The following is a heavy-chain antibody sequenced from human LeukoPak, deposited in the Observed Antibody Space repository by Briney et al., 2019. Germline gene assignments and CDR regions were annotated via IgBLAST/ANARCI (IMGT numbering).Heavy chain of an antibody. CDR2: ISSSGDIT. Sequence: PGGSLRLSCAASGFTFHNYAMSWVRQAPGKGLEWVSAISSSGDITLYADSVKGRFTISRDNSRYTLYLQTNSLRAEDAAMYYCAKDRPNYHESNGHYYRRNGDYWGQGTLVTVSS. D-gene: IGHD3-22*01. CDR1: GFTFHNYA. V-gene: IGHV3-23*01. J-gene: IGHJ4*02. CDR3: AKDRPNYHESNGHYYRRNGDY.